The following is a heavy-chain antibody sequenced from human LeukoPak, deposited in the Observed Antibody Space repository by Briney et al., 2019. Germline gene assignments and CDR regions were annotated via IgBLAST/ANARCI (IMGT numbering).Heavy chain of an antibody. D-gene: IGHD2-15*01. V-gene: IGHV4-39*01. CDR1: GGSISSSSYY. J-gene: IGHJ3*02. CDR3: ARAGCSGGSCYWLNNDAFDI. CDR2: IYYSGST. Sequence: PSETLSLTCTVSGGSISSSSYYWGWIRQPPGKGLEWIGSIYYSGSTYYNPSLKSRVTISVDTSKNQFSLKLSSVTAADTAVYYCARAGCSGGSCYWLNNDAFDIWGQGTMVTVSS.